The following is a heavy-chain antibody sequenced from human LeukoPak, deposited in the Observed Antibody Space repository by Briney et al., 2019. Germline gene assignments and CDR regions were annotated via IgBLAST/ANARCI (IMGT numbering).Heavy chain of an antibody. CDR1: GFTLKIYP. J-gene: IGHJ4*02. V-gene: IGHV3-23*01. Sequence: PGGSLRLSCAASGFTLKIYPMHWVRQAPGKGLEWVSTISGTGTSYGDSVKGRFTISRDNSKNTLYLQMDGLRAEHTALYRCAKSRAGGTYNFDHWGQGILVTVSS. CDR2: ISGTGT. D-gene: IGHD4-23*01. CDR3: AKSRAGGTYNFDH.